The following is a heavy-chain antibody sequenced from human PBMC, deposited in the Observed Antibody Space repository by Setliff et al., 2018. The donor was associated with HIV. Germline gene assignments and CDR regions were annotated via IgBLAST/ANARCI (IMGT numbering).Heavy chain of an antibody. D-gene: IGHD1-1*01. J-gene: IGHJ3*01. V-gene: IGHV4-4*08. CDR3: AKEGSWNDDSGAFNF. CDR2: VSASGTT. Sequence: SETLSLTCSVSGGSMSRVYWTWIRQPPGKGLEWIGYVSASGTTKYNPSLQSRVTISGDSSKNQFSLRLSSVTAADTAVYYCAKEGSWNDDSGAFNFWGQGAMVTVSS. CDR1: GGSMSRVY.